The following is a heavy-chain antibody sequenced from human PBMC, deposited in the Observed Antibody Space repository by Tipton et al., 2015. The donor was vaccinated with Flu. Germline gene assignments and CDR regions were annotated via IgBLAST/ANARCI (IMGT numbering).Heavy chain of an antibody. CDR2: IHRSGNT. J-gene: IGHJ3*01. CDR1: GDSIGNGYY. CDR3: ARERRGGWPFYDAFDF. Sequence: TLSLTCSVSGDSIGNGYYWDWIRQPPGKGLEWIGNIHRSGNTYHNPSLKSRVTISVDSSKNQFSLRLSSVTAADTAVYYCARERRGGWPFYDAFDFWGQGTTVTVSS. D-gene: IGHD6-19*01. V-gene: IGHV4-38-2*02.